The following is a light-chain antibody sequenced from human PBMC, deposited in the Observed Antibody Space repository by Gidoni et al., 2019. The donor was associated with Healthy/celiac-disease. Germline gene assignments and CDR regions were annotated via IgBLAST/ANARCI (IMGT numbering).Light chain of an antibody. CDR1: KLGDKY. CDR3: QAWDSSTAV. V-gene: IGLV3-1*01. J-gene: IGLJ1*01. Sequence: SYELTQPPSVSVSPGQTASITCSGDKLGDKYACWYQQKPGQSPVLLIYQDTKRPSGIPERFSGSNSGNTATLTISGTQAMDEADYYSQAWDSSTAVFGTGTKVTVL. CDR2: QDT.